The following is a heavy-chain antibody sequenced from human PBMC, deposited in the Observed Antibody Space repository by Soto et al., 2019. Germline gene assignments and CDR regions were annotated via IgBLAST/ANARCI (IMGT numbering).Heavy chain of an antibody. CDR3: ARDLTPSSPTDYYYYYGMDV. D-gene: IGHD6-6*01. CDR2: ISSSSSYI. Sequence: GGSLRLSCAASGFTFSSYSMNWVRQAPGKGLEWVSSISSSSSYIYYADSVKGRFTISRDNAKNSLYLQMNSLRAEDTAVYYCARDLTPSSPTDYYYYYGMDVWGQGTTVTVSS. V-gene: IGHV3-21*01. J-gene: IGHJ6*02. CDR1: GFTFSSYS.